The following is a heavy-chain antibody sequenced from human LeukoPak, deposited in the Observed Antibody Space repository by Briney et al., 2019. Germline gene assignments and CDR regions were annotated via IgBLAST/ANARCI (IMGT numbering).Heavy chain of an antibody. CDR2: LIPLFGTA. CDR1: GGTFSSYA. J-gene: IGHJ6*03. CDR3: ARGPNAYYDFWSGYSHYYYYYYMDV. V-gene: IGHV1-69*01. D-gene: IGHD3-3*01. Sequence: SVKVSCKSSGGTFSSYAIRWVPQPPGQGREWMGGLIPLFGTANYAQKFQGRATITADEPTSTAYIDVSRQSSEDTAVYYWARGPNAYYDFWSGYSHYYYYYYMDVWGKGTTVTVSS.